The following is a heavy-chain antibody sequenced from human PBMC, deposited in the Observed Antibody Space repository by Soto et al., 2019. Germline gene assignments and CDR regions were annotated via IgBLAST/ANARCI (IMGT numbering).Heavy chain of an antibody. Sequence: QVQLVQSGAEVKKPGSSVKVSCKASGGTFSSYAISWVRQAPGQGLEWMGGIIPIFGTANYAQKFQGRVTTTAAESTSTAYMEMSSLRSEDTAVYYCACRRDGYKRDYSFDYWGQGTLVTVSS. J-gene: IGHJ4*02. CDR2: IIPIFGTA. D-gene: IGHD5-12*01. CDR1: GGTFSSYA. CDR3: ACRRDGYKRDYSFDY. V-gene: IGHV1-69*12.